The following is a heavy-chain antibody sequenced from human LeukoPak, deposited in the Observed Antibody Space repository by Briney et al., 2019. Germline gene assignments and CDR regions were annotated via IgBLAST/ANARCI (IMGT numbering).Heavy chain of an antibody. D-gene: IGHD3-10*01. Sequence: ASVKVSCKASGYTFTGYYMHWVRQAPGQGLEWMGWINPNSGGTNYAQKFQGRVTMTRDTSISTAYMELSRLRSDDTAVYYCARVFKVHYRQSVLGYWGQGTLVTVSS. CDR2: INPNSGGT. V-gene: IGHV1-2*02. CDR1: GYTFTGYY. J-gene: IGHJ4*02. CDR3: ARVFKVHYRQSVLGY.